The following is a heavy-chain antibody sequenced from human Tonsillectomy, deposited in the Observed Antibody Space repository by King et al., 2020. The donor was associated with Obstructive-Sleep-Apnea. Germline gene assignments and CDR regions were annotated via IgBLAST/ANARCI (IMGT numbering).Heavy chain of an antibody. V-gene: IGHV3-9*01. CDR3: ARGNYDSPRDYAMDV. Sequence: VQLVESGGGLVQPARSLRLSCAASGFSFDDYAMHWVRQAPGNGLEWVAGISWNSGRIGYADSVKGRFTISRDNAKKSLFLQLNSLRAEDTALYYCARGNYDSPRDYAMDVWGQGTTVTVSS. J-gene: IGHJ6*02. D-gene: IGHD3-22*01. CDR2: ISWNSGRI. CDR1: GFSFDDYA.